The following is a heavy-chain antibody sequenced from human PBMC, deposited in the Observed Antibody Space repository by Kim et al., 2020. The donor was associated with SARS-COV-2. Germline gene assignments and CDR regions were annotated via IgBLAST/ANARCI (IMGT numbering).Heavy chain of an antibody. D-gene: IGHD2-21*01. CDR3: AREAITNLYFDY. CDR1: GFTFSSYG. J-gene: IGHJ4*02. CDR2: ISYDGSNK. Sequence: GGSLRLPCAASGFTFSSYGMHWVRQAPGKGLEWVAVISYDGSNKYYADSVKGRFTISRDNSKNTLYLQMNSLRAEDTAVYYCAREAITNLYFDYWGQGTLVTVSS. V-gene: IGHV3-33*05.